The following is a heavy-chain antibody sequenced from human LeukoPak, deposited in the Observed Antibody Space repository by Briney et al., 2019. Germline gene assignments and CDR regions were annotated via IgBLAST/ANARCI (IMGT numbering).Heavy chain of an antibody. CDR1: GGTFSSYA. D-gene: IGHD2-21*02. CDR2: IIPIFGTA. J-gene: IGHJ3*02. V-gene: IGHV1-69*13. Sequence: GASVTVSCKASGGTFSSYAISWVRQAPGQGLEWMGGIIPIFGTANYAQKFQGRVTITADESTSTAYMELSSLRSEDTAVYYCARGPPYCGGDCSNAFDIWGQGTMVTVPS. CDR3: ARGPPYCGGDCSNAFDI.